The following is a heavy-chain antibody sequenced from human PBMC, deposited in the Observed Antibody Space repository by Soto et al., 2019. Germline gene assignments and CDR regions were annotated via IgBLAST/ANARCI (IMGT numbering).Heavy chain of an antibody. J-gene: IGHJ4*02. D-gene: IGHD3-3*01. CDR2: IYYSGST. Sequence: PSETLSLTCTVSGGSISSSSYYWGWIRQPPGKGLEWIGSIYYSGSTYYNPSLKSRVTISVDTSKNQFSLKLSSVTAADTAVYYCARHINPYDFWSGAFFDYWGRGTLVTVSS. CDR1: GGSISSSSYY. V-gene: IGHV4-39*01. CDR3: ARHINPYDFWSGAFFDY.